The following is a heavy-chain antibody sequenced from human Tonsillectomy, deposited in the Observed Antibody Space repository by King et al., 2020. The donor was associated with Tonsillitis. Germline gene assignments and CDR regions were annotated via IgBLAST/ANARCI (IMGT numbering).Heavy chain of an antibody. CDR2: INHSGST. Sequence: VQLQQWGAGLLKPSETLSLTCAVYGGSFSGNYWSWIRQPPGKGLEWIGVINHSGSTNYKTSLKSRVTISVDTSKNQFSLKLSSVTAADTAVYYWASFSGAAAGTDWFDPWGQGTLVTVSS. CDR1: GGSFSGNY. V-gene: IGHV4-34*01. J-gene: IGHJ5*02. CDR3: ASFSGAAAGTDWFDP. D-gene: IGHD6-13*01.